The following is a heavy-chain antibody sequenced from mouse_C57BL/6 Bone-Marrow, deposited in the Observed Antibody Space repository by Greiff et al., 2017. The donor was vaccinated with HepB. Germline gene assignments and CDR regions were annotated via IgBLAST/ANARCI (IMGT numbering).Heavy chain of an antibody. J-gene: IGHJ1*03. CDR2: INPNNGGT. CDR1: GYTFTDYN. Sequence: VQLQQSGPELVKPGASVKMSCKASGYTFTDYNMHWVKQSHGKSLEWIGYINPNNGGTSYNQKFKGKATLTVNKSSSTAYMELRSLTSEDSAVYYCARRGITTVVPYWYFDVWGTGTTVTVSS. CDR3: ARRGITTVVPYWYFDV. V-gene: IGHV1-22*01. D-gene: IGHD1-1*01.